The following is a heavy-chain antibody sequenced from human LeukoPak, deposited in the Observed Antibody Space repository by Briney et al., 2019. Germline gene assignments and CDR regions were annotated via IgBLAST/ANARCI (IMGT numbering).Heavy chain of an antibody. J-gene: IGHJ4*02. D-gene: IGHD6-19*01. CDR3: ARLAVTGTPAFDY. CDR1: GFTFSTYS. Sequence: GGSQRLSCAASGFTFSTYSMNWVRQAPGKGLEWVSSISGGSGYIYYADSVKGRFTVSRDNAKNSLYLQMNSLRAEDTAVYYCARLAVTGTPAFDYWGQGTQVPVSS. V-gene: IGHV3-21*01. CDR2: ISGGSGYI.